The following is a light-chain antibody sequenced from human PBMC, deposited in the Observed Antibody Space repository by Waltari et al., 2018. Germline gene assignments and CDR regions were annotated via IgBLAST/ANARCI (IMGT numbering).Light chain of an antibody. CDR2: GGS. Sequence: DIVLTQSPGTLSLSPGERATLSCRASQSVSSTSLAWYQQKPGQAPRLLIHGGSSRATGIPDRFSGSGSGTDFTLTISRLDPEDFAVYFCQQYSSAPNTFGQGTKLEIK. V-gene: IGKV3-20*01. CDR1: QSVSSTS. J-gene: IGKJ2*01. CDR3: QQYSSAPNT.